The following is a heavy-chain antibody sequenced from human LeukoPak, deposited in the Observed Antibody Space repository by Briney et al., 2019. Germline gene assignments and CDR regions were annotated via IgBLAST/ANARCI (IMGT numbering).Heavy chain of an antibody. V-gene: IGHV3-53*01. Sequence: GGSLRLSCAASGFTVSSNYMSWVRQAPGEGLEWVSVIYSGGSTYYADSVKGRLTISRDNSKNTLYLQMNSLRAEDTAVYYCARGKDDAFDIWGQGTMVTVSS. CDR2: IYSGGST. CDR1: GFTVSSNY. J-gene: IGHJ3*02. CDR3: ARGKDDAFDI.